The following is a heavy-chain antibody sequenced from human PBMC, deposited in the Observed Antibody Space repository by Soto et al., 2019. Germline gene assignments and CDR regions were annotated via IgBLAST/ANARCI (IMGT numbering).Heavy chain of an antibody. V-gene: IGHV3-23*01. Sequence: GGSLRLSCAASGFTFSSYAMSWVRQAPGKGLEWVSAISGSGGSTYYADSVKGRFTISRDNSKNTLYLQMNSLRAEDTAVYYCAKDSSHLYGDLDAFDIWGQGTMVTVSS. CDR2: ISGSGGST. J-gene: IGHJ3*02. D-gene: IGHD4-17*01. CDR3: AKDSSHLYGDLDAFDI. CDR1: GFTFSSYA.